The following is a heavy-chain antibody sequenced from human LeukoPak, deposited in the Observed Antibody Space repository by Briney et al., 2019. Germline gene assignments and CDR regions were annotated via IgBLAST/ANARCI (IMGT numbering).Heavy chain of an antibody. CDR3: ARHHRYGEMATIPLDY. Sequence: PSETLSLTCTVSGNSISSSSYYWGWIRQPPGKGLEWIGSIYYSGSTYYNPSLKSRVTISVDTSKNQFSLKLSSVTAADTAVYYCARHHRYGEMATIPLDYWGQGTLVTVSS. D-gene: IGHD5-24*01. J-gene: IGHJ4*02. V-gene: IGHV4-39*01. CDR2: IYYSGST. CDR1: GNSISSSSYY.